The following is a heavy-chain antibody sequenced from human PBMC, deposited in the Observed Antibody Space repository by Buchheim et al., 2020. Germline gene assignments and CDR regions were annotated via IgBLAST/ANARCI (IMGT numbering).Heavy chain of an antibody. D-gene: IGHD3-22*01. CDR1: GFTFSSYA. CDR2: ISGSGGST. V-gene: IGHV3-23*01. CDR3: SVYYDSSGYPSYYGMDV. Sequence: EVQLLESGGGLVQPGGSLRLSCAASGFTFSSYAMSWVRQAPGKGLEWVSAISGSGGSTYYADSVKGRFTISRDNSKNTLYLQMNSLRAEDTAVYYCSVYYDSSGYPSYYGMDVWGQGTT. J-gene: IGHJ6*02.